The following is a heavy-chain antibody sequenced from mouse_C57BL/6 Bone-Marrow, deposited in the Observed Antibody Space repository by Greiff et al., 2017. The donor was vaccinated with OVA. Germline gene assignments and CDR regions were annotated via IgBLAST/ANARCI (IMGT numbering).Heavy chain of an antibody. CDR2: IYPGSGST. CDR3: ARDRGTYSSNTAWVAY. D-gene: IGHD2-5*01. J-gene: IGHJ3*01. V-gene: IGHV1-55*01. CDR1: GYTFTSYW. Sequence: QVQLQQPGAELVKPGASVKMSCKASGYTFTSYWINWVKQRPGQGLEWIGDIYPGSGSTNYNEKVKSKATMTVDTSSSTAYMQLSSLTSEDSAVYYCARDRGTYSSNTAWVAYWCQGTLVTVSA.